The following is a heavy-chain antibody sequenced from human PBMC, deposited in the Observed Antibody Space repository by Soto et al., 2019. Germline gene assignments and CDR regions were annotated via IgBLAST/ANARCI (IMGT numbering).Heavy chain of an antibody. CDR1: GFTFSSYS. J-gene: IGHJ3*02. D-gene: IGHD2-21*02. Sequence: GESLKISCAASGFTFSSYSMNWVRQAPGKGLEWVSYISSSSSTLYYADSVKGRFTISRDNAKNSLYLQMNSLRDEDTAVYYCARVPSSVVTADDAFDIWGQGTMVTVSS. V-gene: IGHV3-48*02. CDR3: ARVPSSVVTADDAFDI. CDR2: ISSSSSTL.